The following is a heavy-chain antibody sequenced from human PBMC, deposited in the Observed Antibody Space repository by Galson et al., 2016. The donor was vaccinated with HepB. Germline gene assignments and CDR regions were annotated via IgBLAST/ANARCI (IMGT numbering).Heavy chain of an antibody. Sequence: APGKGLEWVALIPYDGSSQYYADSVRGRFTISRDNSKNTLYLQMDSLRPEDTAVYYCAKDGILGTTTQSKGMDVWGQGTTVTVSS. CDR3: AKDGILGTTTQSKGMDV. CDR2: IPYDGSSQ. D-gene: IGHD1-26*01. J-gene: IGHJ6*02. V-gene: IGHV3-30*18.